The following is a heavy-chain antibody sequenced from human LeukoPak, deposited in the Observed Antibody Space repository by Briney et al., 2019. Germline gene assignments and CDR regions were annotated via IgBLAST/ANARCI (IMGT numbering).Heavy chain of an antibody. CDR3: ASRDSSSSFGY. Sequence: GGSLRLSCAASGFTVSSNYMSWVRQAPGKGLEWVSVIYSGGSTYYADSVKGRFTISRDNSKNTLYLQMNSLRAEDTAVYYCASRDSSSSFGYWGQGTLVTVSS. CDR2: IYSGGST. D-gene: IGHD6-13*01. CDR1: GFTVSSNY. J-gene: IGHJ4*02. V-gene: IGHV3-66*01.